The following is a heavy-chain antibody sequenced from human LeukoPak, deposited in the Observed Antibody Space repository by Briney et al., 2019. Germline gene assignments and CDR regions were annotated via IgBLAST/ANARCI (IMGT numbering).Heavy chain of an antibody. CDR3: TRNSGIIFGFRYSDL. D-gene: IGHD3/OR15-3a*01. V-gene: IGHV4-39*07. J-gene: IGHJ2*01. Sequence: SETLSLTCTVSGGSISSSSYYWGWIRQPPGKGLEWIGTIYYSGSTYYNPSLKSRVTISVETSKNQFSLKLSSVTAADTAVYYCTRNSGIIFGFRYSDLWGRGTLVTVSS. CDR2: IYYSGST. CDR1: GGSISSSSYY.